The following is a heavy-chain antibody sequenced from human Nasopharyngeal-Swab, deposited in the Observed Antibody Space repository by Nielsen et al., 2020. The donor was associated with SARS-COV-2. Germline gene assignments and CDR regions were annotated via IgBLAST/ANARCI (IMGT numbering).Heavy chain of an antibody. CDR2: MNSDGSRT. J-gene: IGHJ4*02. V-gene: IGHV3-74*01. D-gene: IGHD3-22*01. CDR1: GFTCSCYW. CDR3: ARGAAVVDKLLDY. Sequence: GRPLRLYGAGSGFTCSCYWVHWVRHAPRKGLVCVSRMNSDGSRTSYADSVQGRFTISRDSAKNTLYLQMISLRAEDTAVYYSARGAAVVDKLLDYWGQGTLVTVSS.